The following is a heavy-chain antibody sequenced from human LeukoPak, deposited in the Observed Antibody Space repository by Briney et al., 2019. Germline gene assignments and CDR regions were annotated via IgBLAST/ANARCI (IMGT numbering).Heavy chain of an antibody. CDR2: ISYDGSNK. CDR3: AGELLGITMVRGSQVFFNWFDP. D-gene: IGHD3-10*01. J-gene: IGHJ5*02. V-gene: IGHV3-30-3*01. Sequence: GRSLRPSCAASGFTFSSYAMHWVRQAPGKGLEWVAVISYDGSNKYYADSVKGRFTISRDNSKNTLYLQMNSLRAEDTAVYYCAGELLGITMVRGSQVFFNWFDPWGQGTLVTVSS. CDR1: GFTFSSYA.